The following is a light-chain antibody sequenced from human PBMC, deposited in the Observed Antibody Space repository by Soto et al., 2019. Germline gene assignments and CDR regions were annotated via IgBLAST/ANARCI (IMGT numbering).Light chain of an antibody. Sequence: EDVLRQSPSTLSLSPGERATLSCRASLSVTSYLAWYQKKPGQPPRLLIYGAYNRPTGIPDRFTGSGSGTDFTLTISRLQPEDFAVYYCQQYGTSPRTFGQGGKADIK. CDR2: GAY. CDR3: QQYGTSPRT. V-gene: IGKV3-20*01. CDR1: LSVTSY. J-gene: IGKJ2*01.